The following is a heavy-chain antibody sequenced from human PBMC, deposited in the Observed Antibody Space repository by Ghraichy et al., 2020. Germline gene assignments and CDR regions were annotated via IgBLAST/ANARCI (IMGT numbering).Heavy chain of an antibody. CDR2: IKSKTDGGTT. J-gene: IGHJ4*02. V-gene: IGHV3-15*01. CDR1: GFTFSNAW. CDR3: TMSRGYSYGRTAY. D-gene: IGHD5-18*01. Sequence: GGSLRLSCAASGFTFSNAWMSWVRQAPGKGLEWVGRIKSKTDGGTTDYAAPVKGRFTISRDDSKNTLYLQMNSLKTEDTAVYYCTMSRGYSYGRTAYWGQGTLVTVSS.